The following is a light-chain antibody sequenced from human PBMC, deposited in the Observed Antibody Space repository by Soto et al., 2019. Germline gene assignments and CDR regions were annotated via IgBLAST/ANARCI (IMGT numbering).Light chain of an antibody. CDR3: QQIYSTPFT. J-gene: IGKJ3*01. CDR2: AAS. Sequence: DIPMTQSPSSLSASVGERVTITCRASQSISSYLNWYQQKQGKDPKLLIYAASSLQSEVPSRFSGSGSGTDSTLTNSSLQPEDFVIYYCQQIYSTPFTFGPGTKVDIK. V-gene: IGKV1-39*01. CDR1: QSISSY.